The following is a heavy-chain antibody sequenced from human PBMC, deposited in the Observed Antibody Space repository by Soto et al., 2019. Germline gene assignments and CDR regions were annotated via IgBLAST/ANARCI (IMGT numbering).Heavy chain of an antibody. V-gene: IGHV3-66*01. CDR2: IYSGDGT. D-gene: IGHD3-16*01. CDR3: ARDPWAADY. Sequence: EVQLVESGGGLVQPGGSLRLSCAASGFTVSTKYMSWVRQAPGKGLEWVSVIYSGDGTFYADSVRGRFTISRDNSKNTVNLQMNSLRAEDTAVYYCARDPWAADYWGQGTLVTVSS. CDR1: GFTVSTKY. J-gene: IGHJ4*02.